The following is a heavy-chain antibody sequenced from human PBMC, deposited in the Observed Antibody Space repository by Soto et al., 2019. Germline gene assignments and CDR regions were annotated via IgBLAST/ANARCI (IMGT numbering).Heavy chain of an antibody. CDR2: IYSGHTT. J-gene: IGHJ4*02. Sequence: GGSLRLSCVASGFIVSSNQMSWVRQAPGKGLEWVSVIYSGHTTYYADSVEGRFTISRDDSKNTLYLQMNSLRVEDTAVYYCVRGPSDHKLRLVEWPYGDYWGQGPRVTVSS. D-gene: IGHD3-3*01. CDR1: GFIVSSNQ. CDR3: VRGPSDHKLRLVEWPYGDY. V-gene: IGHV3-53*01.